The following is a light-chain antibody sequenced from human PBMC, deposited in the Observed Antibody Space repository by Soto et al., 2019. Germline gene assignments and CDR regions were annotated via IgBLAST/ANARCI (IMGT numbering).Light chain of an antibody. Sequence: EIVMTQSPATLSVSPGERATLSCRASQSVSSNLAWYQQKPGQAPRLLIYGASTRATGIPARFSGSGSGTEFTLNIIILQSEDFAVYYCQQYNNWPQGTFGPGTKVAIK. CDR2: GAS. V-gene: IGKV3-15*01. CDR1: QSVSSN. J-gene: IGKJ3*01. CDR3: QQYNNWPQGT.